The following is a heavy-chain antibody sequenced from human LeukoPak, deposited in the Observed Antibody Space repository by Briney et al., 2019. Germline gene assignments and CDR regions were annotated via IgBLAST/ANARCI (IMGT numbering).Heavy chain of an antibody. V-gene: IGHV4-38-2*02. CDR3: ARDPLHRFFDY. CDR2: IYHSGST. CDR1: GYSISSAYY. Sequence: SETLSLTCTVSGYSISSAYYWGWIRQPPGNGLEWIGTIYHSGSTYYTPSLKSRVTISLDTSKNQFSLKLSSVTAADTAMYYCARDPLHRFFDYWGQGTLVTVSS. J-gene: IGHJ4*02.